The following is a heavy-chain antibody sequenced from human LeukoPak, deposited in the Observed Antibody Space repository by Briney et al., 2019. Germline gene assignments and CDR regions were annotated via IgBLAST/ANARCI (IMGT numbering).Heavy chain of an antibody. D-gene: IGHD6-19*01. CDR1: GFTFSSYE. Sequence: PGGSLRLSCAASGFTFSSYEMNWVRQAPGKGLEWVSYISSSGSTIYYADSVKGRFTISRDNAKNSLYLQMNSLRAEDTAIYYCAKGSSGWYLFDYWGQGTLVTVSS. J-gene: IGHJ4*02. V-gene: IGHV3-48*03. CDR2: ISSSGSTI. CDR3: AKGSSGWYLFDY.